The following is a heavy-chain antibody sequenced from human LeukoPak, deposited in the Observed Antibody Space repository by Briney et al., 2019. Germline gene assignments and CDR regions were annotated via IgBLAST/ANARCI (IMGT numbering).Heavy chain of an antibody. D-gene: IGHD1-26*01. V-gene: IGHV3-33*01. CDR3: ARDSGSYSSFDY. CDR1: GFTFSSYG. J-gene: IGHJ4*02. Sequence: GGSLRLSCAASGFTFSSYGMHWVRQAPSKGLEWVAVIWYDGSNKYYADSVKGRFTISRDNSKNTLYLQMNSLRAEDTAVYYCARDSGSYSSFDYWGQGTLVTVSS. CDR2: IWYDGSNK.